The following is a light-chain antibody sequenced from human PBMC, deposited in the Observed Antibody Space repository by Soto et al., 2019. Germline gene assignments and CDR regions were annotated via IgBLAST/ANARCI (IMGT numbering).Light chain of an antibody. V-gene: IGKV3-15*01. Sequence: EIVMTQSPATLSVSPGERATLSCRASQSVSSNLAWYKQKPGQAPRLLIYGAYTRATGIPARFSGSVSGTEFTLTISSLQSEDFAVYYCQQYNNWPPLYTFGQGTKLEIK. J-gene: IGKJ2*01. CDR3: QQYNNWPPLYT. CDR2: GAY. CDR1: QSVSSN.